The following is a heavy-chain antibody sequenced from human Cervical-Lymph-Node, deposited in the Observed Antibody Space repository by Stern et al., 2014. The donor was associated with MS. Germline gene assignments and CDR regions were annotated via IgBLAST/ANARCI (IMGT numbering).Heavy chain of an antibody. J-gene: IGHJ4*02. D-gene: IGHD2-15*01. CDR2: MSFDGTNK. V-gene: IGHV3-30*01. Sequence: QVQLVQSGGGVVQPGRSLRLSCAASGFIFGDYAMHWVRQAPGKGLEWVTVMSFDGTNKNYADSVKGRFTISRDNSKNPLYLQMNSLKTEDTAVYFCARDPASAFDSWGQGTLVTVSS. CDR1: GFIFGDYA. CDR3: ARDPASAFDS.